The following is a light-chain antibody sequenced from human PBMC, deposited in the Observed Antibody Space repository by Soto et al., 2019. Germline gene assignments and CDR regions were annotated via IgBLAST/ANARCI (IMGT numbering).Light chain of an antibody. Sequence: QSALTQPPSVSASPGQSVSISCTGTSSDVGAYNYVSWYQQHAGKAPKLMIYDVNRRPSGVLDRFSGSKSGNTAFLTISGLQAEDEADYYCSSLAGTYTVIFGGGTQLTVL. V-gene: IGLV2-11*01. CDR1: SSDVGAYNY. J-gene: IGLJ2*01. CDR3: SSLAGTYTVI. CDR2: DVN.